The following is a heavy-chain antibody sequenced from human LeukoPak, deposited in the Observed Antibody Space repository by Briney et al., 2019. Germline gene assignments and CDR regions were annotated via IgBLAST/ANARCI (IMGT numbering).Heavy chain of an antibody. J-gene: IGHJ4*02. V-gene: IGHV4-59*01. CDR2: IYYSGST. CDR1: GGSISSYY. Sequence: SETLSLTCTVSGGSISSYYWSWIRQPPGKGLEWIGYIYYSGSTNYNPSLKSRVTISVDTSKNQFSLQLSSVTAADTAVYYCARELTTLGSYFDYWGQGTLVTVSS. D-gene: IGHD1-26*01. CDR3: ARELTTLGSYFDY.